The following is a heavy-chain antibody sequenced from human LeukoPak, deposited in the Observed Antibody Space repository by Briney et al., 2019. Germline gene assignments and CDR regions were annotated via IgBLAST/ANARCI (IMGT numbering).Heavy chain of an antibody. V-gene: IGHV1-2*02. J-gene: IGHJ3*02. D-gene: IGHD4-17*01. Sequence: GASVKVSCKASGYTFTGYYMHWVRQAPGQGLEWMGWINPNSGGTNYAQKFQGRVTMTRDTSISTAYMELSRLRSDATAVYYCARDYGAFNGAFDIWGQGTMVTVSS. CDR1: GYTFTGYY. CDR3: ARDYGAFNGAFDI. CDR2: INPNSGGT.